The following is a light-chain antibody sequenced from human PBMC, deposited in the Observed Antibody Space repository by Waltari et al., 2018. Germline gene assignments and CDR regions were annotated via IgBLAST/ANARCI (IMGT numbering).Light chain of an antibody. V-gene: IGKV1-39*01. CDR1: QNINNY. J-gene: IGKJ1*01. CDR2: AAS. Sequence: DIQMTQSPSSLSASIGARVTITCRASQNINNYLNWFQQKPGEAPKLRIYAASSLQSGVPSRFSGSGSGTDFTLTISSLQPEDFATYYCQQSYSIPLTFGQGTKVEIK. CDR3: QQSYSIPLT.